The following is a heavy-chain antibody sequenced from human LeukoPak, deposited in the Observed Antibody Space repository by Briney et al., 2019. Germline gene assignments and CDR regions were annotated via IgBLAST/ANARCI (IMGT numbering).Heavy chain of an antibody. D-gene: IGHD3-9*01. V-gene: IGHV1-8*01. CDR1: GYTFTSYD. Sequence: ASVKVSCKASGYTFTSYDINWVRQATGQGLEWMGWMNPNSGNTGYAQKFQGRVTMTRNTSISTAYMELSSLRSEDTAVYYCARDHILRYFDWLLKARPRAYFDYWGQGTLVTVSS. J-gene: IGHJ4*02. CDR2: MNPNSGNT. CDR3: ARDHILRYFDWLLKARPRAYFDY.